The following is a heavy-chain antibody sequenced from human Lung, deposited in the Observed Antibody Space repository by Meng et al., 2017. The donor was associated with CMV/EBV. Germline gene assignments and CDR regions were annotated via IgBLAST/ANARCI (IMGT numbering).Heavy chain of an antibody. D-gene: IGHD1-26*01. CDR1: GYTFTNYF. J-gene: IGHJ3*02. CDR3: ARDSSGSYYGAFDI. CDR2: INTGSGST. V-gene: IGHV1-46*01. Sequence: ASVKVSXKASGYTFTNYFMHWVRQGPGQGLEWMGVINTGSGSTNYAQKFQGRVSMTRDTSTSTVYMEVSSLRSEDTAVYFCARDSSGSYYGAFDIWGRGTXV.